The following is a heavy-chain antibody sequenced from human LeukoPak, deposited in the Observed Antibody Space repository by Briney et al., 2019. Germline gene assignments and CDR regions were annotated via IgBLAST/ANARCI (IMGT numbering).Heavy chain of an antibody. CDR2: MNPNSGNT. V-gene: IGHV1-8*01. J-gene: IGHJ3*01. Sequence: ASVKVSCKASGDSFTINDINWVRQATGQGLEWMGWMNPNSGNTGYAQKLQGRVTMTRNTSISTAYMELTDLRSEDTAVYYCARVTAAGTWTFDLWGQGTTVTVSS. D-gene: IGHD6-13*01. CDR1: GDSFTIND. CDR3: ARVTAAGTWTFDL.